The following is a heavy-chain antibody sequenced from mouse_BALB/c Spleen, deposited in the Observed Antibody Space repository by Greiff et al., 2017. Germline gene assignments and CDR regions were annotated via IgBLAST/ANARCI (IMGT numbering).Heavy chain of an antibody. V-gene: IGHV1-82*01. CDR1: GYAFSSSW. CDR3: ARGEASSMDY. D-gene: IGHD3-2*02. CDR2: IYPGDGDT. Sequence: VQLQQSGPELVKPGASVKISCKASGYAFSSSWMNWVKQRPGQGLEWIGRIYPGDGDTNYNGKFKGKATLTADKSSSTAYMQLSSLTSVDSAVYFCARGEASSMDYWGQGTSVTVSS. J-gene: IGHJ4*01.